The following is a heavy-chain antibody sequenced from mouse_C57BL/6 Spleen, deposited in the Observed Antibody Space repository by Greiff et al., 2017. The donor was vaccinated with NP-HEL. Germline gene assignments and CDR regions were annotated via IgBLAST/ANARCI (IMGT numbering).Heavy chain of an antibody. CDR2: FYPGSGSI. V-gene: IGHV1-62-2*01. Sequence: QVQLQQSGAELVKPGASVKLSCKASGYTFTEYTIHWVKQRSGQGLEWIGWFYPGSGSIKYNEKFKDKATLTADKSSSTVYMELSRLTSEDSAGEFCARHGGGITTVVEGYFDVWGTGTTVTVSS. CDR3: ARHGGGITTVVEGYFDV. D-gene: IGHD1-1*01. CDR1: GYTFTEYT. J-gene: IGHJ1*03.